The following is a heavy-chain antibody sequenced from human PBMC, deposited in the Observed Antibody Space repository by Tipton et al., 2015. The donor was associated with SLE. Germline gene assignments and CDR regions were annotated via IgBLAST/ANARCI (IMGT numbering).Heavy chain of an antibody. CDR3: ARATDFWSGYWYFDL. Sequence: TLSLTCTVSGGSISSNDYYWSWIRQPAGKGLEWIGHIHKSGSSNYNPSLESRVTISIDTSKGQFSLRLTSLTAADTAVYYCARATDFWSGYWYFDLWGRGTPVTVSS. CDR1: GGSISSNDYY. D-gene: IGHD3-3*01. V-gene: IGHV4-61*09. J-gene: IGHJ2*01. CDR2: IHKSGSS.